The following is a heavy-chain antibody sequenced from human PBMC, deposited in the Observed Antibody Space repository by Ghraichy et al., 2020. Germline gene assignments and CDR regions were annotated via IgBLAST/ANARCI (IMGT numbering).Heavy chain of an antibody. CDR2: INSDGGST. CDR1: GFTFSSYW. J-gene: IGHJ6*02. D-gene: IGHD2-21*01. V-gene: IGHV3-74*01. CDR3: VKDLVGGGFGAYGMDL. Sequence: ESLNISCAASGFTFSSYWMHWVRQAPGKGLVWVSRINSDGGSTTYADSVKGRFTISKDNAKNTLYLQMNSLRAEDTAVYYCVKDLVGGGFGAYGMDLWGQGTTVTVSS.